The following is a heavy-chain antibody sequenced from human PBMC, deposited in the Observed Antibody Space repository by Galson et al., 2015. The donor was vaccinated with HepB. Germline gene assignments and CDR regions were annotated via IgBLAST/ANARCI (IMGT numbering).Heavy chain of an antibody. V-gene: IGHV3-11*06. Sequence: SLRLSCAASGFTFSDYCMSWIRQAPGKGLEWVSKISSTSIYTTYADSVKGRFTISRDNAKNSLFLQMNSLRSEDMAVYYCARGDYYGSGTLTFDIWGQGTMVTVSS. CDR2: ISSTSIYT. J-gene: IGHJ3*02. CDR1: GFTFSDYC. D-gene: IGHD3-10*01. CDR3: ARGDYYGSGTLTFDI.